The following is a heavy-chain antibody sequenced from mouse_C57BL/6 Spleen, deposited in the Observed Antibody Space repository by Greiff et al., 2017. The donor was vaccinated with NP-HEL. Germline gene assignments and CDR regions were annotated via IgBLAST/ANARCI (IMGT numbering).Heavy chain of an antibody. J-gene: IGHJ2*01. CDR2: ISYDGSN. V-gene: IGHV3-6*01. CDR1: GYSITSGYY. D-gene: IGHD1-1*02. Sequence: EVKLMESGPGLVKPSQSLSLTCSVTGYSITSGYYWNWIRQLPGNKLEWMGYISYDGSNNYNPSLKNRISITRDTSKHQIFLKLNSVTTEDTATYYCARDGGNYGFDYWGQGTTLTVSS. CDR3: ARDGGNYGFDY.